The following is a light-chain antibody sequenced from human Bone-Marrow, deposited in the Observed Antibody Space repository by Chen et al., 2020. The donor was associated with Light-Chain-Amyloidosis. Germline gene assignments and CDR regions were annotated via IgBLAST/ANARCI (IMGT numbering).Light chain of an antibody. V-gene: IGLV6-57*01. CDR3: QSYQGSSQGV. CDR2: EDD. J-gene: IGLJ3*02. CDR1: SGSIATNY. Sequence: NFMLTQPHSVSESPGKTVIISCTRISGSIATNYVQWYPQRPGSFPTTVIYEDDQRPSGVPYPFSSSIDRSSNSASLTIAGLKTEDEADYYCQSYQGSSQGVFGGGTKLTVL.